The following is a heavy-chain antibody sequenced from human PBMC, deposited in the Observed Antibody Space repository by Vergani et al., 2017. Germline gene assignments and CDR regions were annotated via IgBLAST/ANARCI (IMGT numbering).Heavy chain of an antibody. CDR3: ARAFSPNFWSGYYTDY. CDR2: ISSSGSTI. Sequence: EVQLVESGGGLVQPGGSLRLSCAASGFTFSSYEMNWVRQAPGKGLEGVSYISSSGSTIYYADSVKGRFTISRDNAKNSLYLQMNSLRAEDTAVYYCARAFSPNFWSGYYTDYWGQGTLVTVSS. V-gene: IGHV3-48*03. CDR1: GFTFSSYE. J-gene: IGHJ4*02. D-gene: IGHD3-3*01.